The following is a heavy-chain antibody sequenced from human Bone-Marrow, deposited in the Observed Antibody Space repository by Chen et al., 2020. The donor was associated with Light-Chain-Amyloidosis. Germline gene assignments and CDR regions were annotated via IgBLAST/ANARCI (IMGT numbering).Heavy chain of an antibody. J-gene: IGHJ6*02. CDR1: GYTFTGCH. D-gene: IGHD2-2*01. CDR2: INPNRDST. CDR3: ARGLHCSNTNCYLEFYYNAMDV. Sequence: QVQLVQSGAEVKKPGASVKVSCEASGYTFTGCHMHWVRQAPGQGLEWMGWINPNRDSTIYAQKFQGRVTMTRDTSISTVYMELSRLRSDDTAVYYCARGLHCSNTNCYLEFYYNAMDVWGQGTTVTVSS. V-gene: IGHV1-2*02.